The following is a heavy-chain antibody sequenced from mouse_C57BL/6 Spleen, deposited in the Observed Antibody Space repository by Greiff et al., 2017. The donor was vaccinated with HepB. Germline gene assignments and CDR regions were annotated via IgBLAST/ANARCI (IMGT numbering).Heavy chain of an antibody. Sequence: EVKLVESGGGLVKPGGSLKLSCAASGFTFSSYAMSWVRQTPEKRLEWVATISDGGSYTYYPDNVKGRFTISRDNAKNNLYLQMSHLKSEDTAMYYCARGGNYYGSSKGWYFDVWGTGTTVTVSS. CDR2: ISDGGSYT. CDR1: GFTFSSYA. J-gene: IGHJ1*03. D-gene: IGHD1-1*01. CDR3: ARGGNYYGSSKGWYFDV. V-gene: IGHV5-4*03.